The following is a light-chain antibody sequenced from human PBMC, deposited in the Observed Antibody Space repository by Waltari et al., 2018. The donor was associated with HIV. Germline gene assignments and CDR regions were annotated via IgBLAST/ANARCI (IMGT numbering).Light chain of an antibody. V-gene: IGLV1-47*01. CDR3: AAWDDSLSGV. CDR2: RNN. Sequence: SLLPHPPSASGTPGQRVSIACTGSTSNVGSNHVYWYQQFPGTAPRLLIYRNNQRPSGVPGLFSAAKSGTSSFLVTSGLRYEDDADYYCAAWDDSLSGVFGGGTKVTVL. J-gene: IGLJ2*01. CDR1: TSNVGSNH.